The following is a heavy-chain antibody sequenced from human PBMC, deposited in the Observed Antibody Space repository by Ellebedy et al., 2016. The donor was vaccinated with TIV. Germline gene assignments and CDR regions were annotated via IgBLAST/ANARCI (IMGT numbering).Heavy chain of an antibody. J-gene: IGHJ4*02. D-gene: IGHD3-22*01. Sequence: ASVKVSCKASGHTLTRHHMHWVRQAPGQGLEWMGIIHPSGGSTSYEEKFQGRVTLTRDTSTSTFYMELNSLRSEDTAVYYCATDRYYDSSGYFDSWGQGTLVTVSS. CDR1: GHTLTRHH. CDR2: IHPSGGST. CDR3: ATDRYYDSSGYFDS. V-gene: IGHV1-46*01.